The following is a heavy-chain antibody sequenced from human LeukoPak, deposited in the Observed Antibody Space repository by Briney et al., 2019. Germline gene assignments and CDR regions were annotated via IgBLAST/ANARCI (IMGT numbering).Heavy chain of an antibody. J-gene: IGHJ4*02. CDR1: GGSISSYY. CDR2: IYYGGST. Sequence: SETLSLTCTVSGGSISSYYWSWIRQPPGKGLEWIGYIYYGGSTNYNPSLKSRVTISVDTSKNQFSLKLSSVTAADTAVYYCARSEWIQLWLSYWGQGTLVTVSS. D-gene: IGHD5-18*01. V-gene: IGHV4-59*01. CDR3: ARSEWIQLWLSY.